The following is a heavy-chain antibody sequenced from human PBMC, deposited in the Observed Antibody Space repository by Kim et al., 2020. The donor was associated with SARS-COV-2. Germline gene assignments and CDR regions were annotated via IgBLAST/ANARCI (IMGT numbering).Heavy chain of an antibody. Sequence: YNPALKSRVTISVDTSKNQFSLKLSSVTAADTAVYYCARHQSGFLPGMDVWGQGTTVTVSS. V-gene: IGHV4-39*01. CDR3: ARHQSGFLPGMDV. D-gene: IGHD3-3*01. J-gene: IGHJ6*02.